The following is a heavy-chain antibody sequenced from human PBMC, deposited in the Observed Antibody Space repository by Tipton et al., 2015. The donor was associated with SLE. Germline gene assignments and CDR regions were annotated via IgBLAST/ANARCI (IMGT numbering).Heavy chain of an antibody. V-gene: IGHV4-61*02. Sequence: TLSLTCTVSGGSISSGSYYWSWIRQPAGKGLEWIGRIYTSGSTNYSPSLKSRVTISVDTSKNQFSLRLSSLTAADTAVYYCARVVYSFSDAFDIWGQGTLVTVSS. CDR3: ARVVYSFSDAFDI. D-gene: IGHD6-13*01. CDR2: IYTSGST. J-gene: IGHJ3*02. CDR1: GGSISSGSYY.